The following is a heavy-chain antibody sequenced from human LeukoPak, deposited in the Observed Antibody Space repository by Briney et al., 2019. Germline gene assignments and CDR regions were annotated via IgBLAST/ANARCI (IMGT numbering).Heavy chain of an antibody. CDR2: INHSGST. D-gene: IGHD3-22*01. CDR1: GGSFSGYY. V-gene: IGHV4-34*01. CDR3: ARVRRGEGYYYDSSGSYFDY. J-gene: IGHJ4*02. Sequence: PSETLSLTCAVYGGSFSGYYWSWIRQPPGKGLEWIGEINHSGSTNYNPSLKSRVTISVDTSKNQFSLKLSSVTAADTAVYYCARVRRGEGYYYDSSGSYFDYWGQGTLVTVSS.